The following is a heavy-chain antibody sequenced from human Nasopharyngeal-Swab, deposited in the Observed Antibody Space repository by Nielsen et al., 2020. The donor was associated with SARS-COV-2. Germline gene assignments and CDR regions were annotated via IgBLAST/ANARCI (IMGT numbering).Heavy chain of an antibody. Sequence: GGSLRPSVAPSGFAFSNYAMSWVRQAPGKGRDGAPGISFGGTSTFYADPGKGRFIISRDNSKNRLYLQMNSLKAEDTALYYCAKVGGGVGYWGLGTLLTVSS. D-gene: IGHD3-16*01. J-gene: IGHJ4*02. CDR1: GFAFSNYA. CDR3: AKVGGGVGY. CDR2: ISFGGTST. V-gene: IGHV3-23*01.